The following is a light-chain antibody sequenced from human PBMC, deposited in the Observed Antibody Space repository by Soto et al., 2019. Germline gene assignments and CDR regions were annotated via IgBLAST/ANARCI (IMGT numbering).Light chain of an antibody. CDR2: GAS. V-gene: IGKV3D-15*01. Sequence: EIVMTQSPATLSVSPGERATLSCRASVSINSKLAWYQKKPGQAPRLLMYGASTRATGIPDRFSGSGSGTEFTLIISNLQSEDFAVYYCHQYDNWPPITFGQGTRLEIK. J-gene: IGKJ5*01. CDR3: HQYDNWPPIT. CDR1: VSINSK.